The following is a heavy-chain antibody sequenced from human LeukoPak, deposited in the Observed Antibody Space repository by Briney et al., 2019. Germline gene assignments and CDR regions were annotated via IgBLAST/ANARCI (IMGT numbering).Heavy chain of an antibody. CDR2: ISSSGSTI. Sequence: GGSLRLSCAASRFXFXXXXMTWIRQAPGXXXXXLSYISSSGSTIYYADSVKGRFTISRDNAKNSLYLQMNSLRAEDTAVYYCARDQRYSYGYDNWGQGTLVTVSS. CDR3: ARDQRYSYGYDN. D-gene: IGHD5-18*01. CDR1: RFXFXXXX. J-gene: IGHJ4*02. V-gene: IGHV3-11*01.